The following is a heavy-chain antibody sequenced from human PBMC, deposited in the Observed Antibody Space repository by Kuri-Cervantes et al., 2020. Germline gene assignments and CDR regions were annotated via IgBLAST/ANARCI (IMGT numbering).Heavy chain of an antibody. J-gene: IGHJ4*02. V-gene: IGHV3-21*06. CDR2: ISDSSYYI. Sequence: GGSLRLSCAASGFTFSDYSLNWVRQAPGRGLEWVASISDSSYYIYYADSVKGRFTISRDNAKSSLYLQLEALRAADTAVYYCARDGFSYGMTSFDYWGRGTLVTVSS. CDR1: GFTFSDYS. CDR3: ARDGFSYGMTSFDY. D-gene: IGHD3-16*01.